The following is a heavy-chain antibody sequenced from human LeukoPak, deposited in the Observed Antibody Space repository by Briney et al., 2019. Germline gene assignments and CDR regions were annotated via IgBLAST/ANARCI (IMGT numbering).Heavy chain of an antibody. J-gene: IGHJ5*02. CDR2: TSAYNGNT. Sequence: GASVKVSCKASGYTFTSYGISWVRQAPGQGLEWMGWTSAYNGNTNYAQKLQGRVTMTTDTSTSTAYMELRSLRSDDTAVYYCARGYDILTGTGWFDPWGQGTLVTVSS. D-gene: IGHD3-9*01. CDR3: ARGYDILTGTGWFDP. V-gene: IGHV1-18*01. CDR1: GYTFTSYG.